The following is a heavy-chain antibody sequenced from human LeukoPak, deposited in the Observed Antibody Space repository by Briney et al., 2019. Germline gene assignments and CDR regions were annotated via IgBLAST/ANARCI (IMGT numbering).Heavy chain of an antibody. CDR2: IHNSGTT. J-gene: IGHJ4*02. V-gene: IGHV4-34*01. CDR1: GGPFSGYF. Sequence: PSETLSLTCAVSGGPFSGYFWSWIRQSSGKGREWMGEIHNSGTTNYNPSLNSRFTISEDTSKNQFYLNLSSVTAADTAVYYCARRYYYNLGSFPFDFWGQGTLVTVSS. CDR3: ARRYYYNLGSFPFDF. D-gene: IGHD3-10*01.